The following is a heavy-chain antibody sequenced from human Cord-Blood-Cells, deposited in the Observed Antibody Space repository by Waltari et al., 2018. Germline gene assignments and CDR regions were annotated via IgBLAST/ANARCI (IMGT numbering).Heavy chain of an antibody. CDR3: AMDAPPPYGSGSYPDY. CDR1: GYTFTGYH. J-gene: IGHJ4*02. Sequence: QVQTVQSGAEVKKPGASVKVSGKAAGYTFTGYHMHWVRQAAGQGLAGMGWINPDSGGTNYDQKFQGRVTMARDTSISAAYMELRWLRSDGTAVYYCAMDAPPPYGSGSYPDYWGQGTLVTVSS. V-gene: IGHV1-2*02. CDR2: INPDSGGT. D-gene: IGHD3-10*01.